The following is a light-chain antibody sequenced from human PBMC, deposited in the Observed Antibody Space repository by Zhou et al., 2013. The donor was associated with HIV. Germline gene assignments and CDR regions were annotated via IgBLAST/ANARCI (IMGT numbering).Light chain of an antibody. CDR3: QQYHARPPALT. Sequence: EIVLTQSPGTLSLSPGERATLSCRASQSVSTNLAWYQQKPGQAPRLLIYGAITRATGIPARFSGSRSGTEFTLTISSMQSEDSAVYYCQQYHARPPALTFGGGSKVEIK. CDR1: QSVSTN. V-gene: IGKV3-15*01. CDR2: GAI. J-gene: IGKJ4*01.